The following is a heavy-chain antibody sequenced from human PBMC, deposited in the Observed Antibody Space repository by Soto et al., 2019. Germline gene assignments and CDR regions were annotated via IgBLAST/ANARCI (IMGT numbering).Heavy chain of an antibody. CDR2: INHSGRV. D-gene: IGHD3-22*01. CDR1: GGSFSGHS. Sequence: PSETLSLTCAVYGGSFSGHSWTWIRQSPGKGLEWIGDINHSGRVNYSPSLKSRVTISLGTSKNKFSLTLSTVTAADTAVDYCSTRAYDTNGYYRFDPWGQGTLVTVSS. CDR3: STRAYDTNGYYRFDP. V-gene: IGHV4-34*01. J-gene: IGHJ5*01.